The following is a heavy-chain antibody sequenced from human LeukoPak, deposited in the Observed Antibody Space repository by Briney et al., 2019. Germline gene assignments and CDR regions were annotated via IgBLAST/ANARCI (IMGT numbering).Heavy chain of an antibody. D-gene: IGHD5-18*01. CDR3: AKGETRWIQLWSDAFDI. J-gene: IGHJ3*02. CDR1: GFTFDDYA. CDR2: ISWNSGSI. V-gene: IGHV3-9*01. Sequence: PGRSLRLSCAASGFTFDDYAMHWVRQAPEKGLEWVSGISWNSGSIGYADSVKGRFTISRDNAKNSLYLQMNSLRAEDTALYYCAKGETRWIQLWSDAFDIWGQGTMVTVSS.